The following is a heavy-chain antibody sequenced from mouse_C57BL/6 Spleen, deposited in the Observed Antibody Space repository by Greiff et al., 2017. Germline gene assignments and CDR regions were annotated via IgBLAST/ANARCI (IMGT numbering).Heavy chain of an antibody. CDR1: GYTFTSYW. D-gene: IGHD1-2*01. Sequence: QVQLQQPGAELVMPGASVKLSCTASGYTFTSYWMHWVKQRPGQGLEWIGEIDPSDSYTNYNQKFKGKSTLTVDKSSSTAYMQLSSLTSEDSAVYYCARWGITTADYYAMDYWGQGTSVTVSS. V-gene: IGHV1-69*01. CDR3: ARWGITTADYYAMDY. CDR2: IDPSDSYT. J-gene: IGHJ4*01.